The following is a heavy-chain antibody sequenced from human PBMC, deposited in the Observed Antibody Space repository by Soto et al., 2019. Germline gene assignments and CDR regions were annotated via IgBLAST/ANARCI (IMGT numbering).Heavy chain of an antibody. J-gene: IGHJ6*02. CDR1: GDSFRSYS. CDR3: AWARGVVDNYYYYGMDV. CDR2: FIPIFGTP. Sequence: SVKVSCKASGDSFRSYSLSWVRQAPGQGLEWIGGFIPIFGTPHYAQNFQGRLTISADESTSTVSMDLSSLRSEDTAVYYCAWARGVVDNYYYYGMDVWGQGTTVTVSS. D-gene: IGHD3-22*01. V-gene: IGHV1-69*13.